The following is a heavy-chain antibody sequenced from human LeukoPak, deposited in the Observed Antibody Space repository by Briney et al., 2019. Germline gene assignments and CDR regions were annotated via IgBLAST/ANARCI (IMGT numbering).Heavy chain of an antibody. V-gene: IGHV3-48*03. Sequence: HPGGSLRLSCAASGSSFSSYEMNWVRQAPGKGLERVSYTNSRGNTIYYADSVKGRFTISRGNAKNSLYLQMNSLRAEDTALYYCARGTHISMVRGPLDYWGQGTLVTVSS. CDR3: ARGTHISMVRGPLDY. J-gene: IGHJ4*02. CDR2: TNSRGNTI. CDR1: GSSFSSYE. D-gene: IGHD3-10*01.